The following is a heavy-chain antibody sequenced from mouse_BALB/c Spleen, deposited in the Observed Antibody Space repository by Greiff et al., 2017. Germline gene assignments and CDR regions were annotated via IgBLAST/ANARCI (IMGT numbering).Heavy chain of an antibody. CDR2: INPSNGGT. V-gene: IGHV1S81*02. Sequence: QVQLQQSGAELVKPGASVKLSCKASGYTFTSYYMYWVKQRPGQGLEWIGEINPSNGGTNFNEKFKSKATLTVDKSSSTAYMQLSSLTSEDSAVYYCTRGEYYDGRSIYYAMDYWGQGTSVTVSS. CDR3: TRGEYYDGRSIYYAMDY. CDR1: GYTFTSYY. D-gene: IGHD1-1*01. J-gene: IGHJ4*01.